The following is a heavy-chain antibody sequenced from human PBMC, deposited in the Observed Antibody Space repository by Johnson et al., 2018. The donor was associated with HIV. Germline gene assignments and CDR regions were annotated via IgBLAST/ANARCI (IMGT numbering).Heavy chain of an antibody. D-gene: IGHD6-19*01. CDR1: GFTFNSYG. CDR2: ISYDGPNK. Sequence: QMQLMESGGGVVQPGRSLRLSCAASGFTFNSYGMHWVRQAPGKGLEWVAVISYDGPNKYYADSVKGRFTISRDNSKNTLYLQMNSLRAEDTAVYYCARGEGSGWHLAGAFDIWGQGTMVTISS. J-gene: IGHJ3*02. CDR3: ARGEGSGWHLAGAFDI. V-gene: IGHV3-30*03.